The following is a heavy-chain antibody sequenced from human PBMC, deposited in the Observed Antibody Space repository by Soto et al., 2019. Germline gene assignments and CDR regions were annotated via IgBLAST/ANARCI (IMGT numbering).Heavy chain of an antibody. V-gene: IGHV1-3*01. CDR1: GYTFTSYA. CDR2: INAGNGNT. D-gene: IGHD6-19*01. CDR3: ARDVIIAVAGTYYYGMDV. J-gene: IGHJ6*02. Sequence: GASVKVSCKASGYTFTSYAMHWVRQAPGQRLEWMGWINAGNGNTKYSQKFQGRVTITRDTSASTAYMELSSLRSEDTAVYYCARDVIIAVAGTYYYGMDVWGQGTTVTVSS.